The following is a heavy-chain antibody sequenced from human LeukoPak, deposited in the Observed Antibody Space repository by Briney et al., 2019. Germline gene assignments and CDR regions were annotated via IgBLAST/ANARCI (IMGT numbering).Heavy chain of an antibody. J-gene: IGHJ4*02. D-gene: IGHD6-13*01. Sequence: ASVKVSCKASGYTFTSYGISWVRQAPGQGLEWMGWISGYNGNTNYAPKVQGRVTMTTDTSTSTAYMELRSLRSDDTAVYYCARKALLAALDYWGQGTLVTVSS. CDR3: ARKALLAALDY. CDR1: GYTFTSYG. V-gene: IGHV1-18*01. CDR2: ISGYNGNT.